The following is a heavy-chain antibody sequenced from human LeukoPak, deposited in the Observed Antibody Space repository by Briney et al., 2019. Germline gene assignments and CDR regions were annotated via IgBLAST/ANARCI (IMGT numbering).Heavy chain of an antibody. Sequence: ASVKVSCKASGYTFTSCGISWVRQAPGQGLEWMGWISAYNGKINYAQKFQGRVTMTTDTSTSTAYMELRSLRSDDTAVYYCARGEYDILTGDACDIWGQGTMVTVSS. D-gene: IGHD3-9*01. CDR1: GYTFTSCG. V-gene: IGHV1-18*01. CDR2: ISAYNGKI. CDR3: ARGEYDILTGDACDI. J-gene: IGHJ3*02.